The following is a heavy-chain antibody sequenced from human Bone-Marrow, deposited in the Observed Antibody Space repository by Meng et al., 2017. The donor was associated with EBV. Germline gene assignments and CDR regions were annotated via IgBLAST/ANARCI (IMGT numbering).Heavy chain of an antibody. Sequence: QGQLVQSGAEVKKPGSSVKVPCKTSGGTFRNDAISWVRQAPGQGLEWMGGLIPMSDAPHYAQKFQGRVTITADESTSTHYMDLSGLRSEDTAVYYCASESGRGFTPDYWGQGTLVTVSS. CDR1: GGTFRNDA. CDR2: LIPMSDAP. CDR3: ASESGRGFTPDY. J-gene: IGHJ4*02. D-gene: IGHD3-10*01. V-gene: IGHV1-69*01.